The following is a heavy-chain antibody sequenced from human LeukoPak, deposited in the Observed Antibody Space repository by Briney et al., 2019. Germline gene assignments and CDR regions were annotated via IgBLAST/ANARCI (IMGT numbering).Heavy chain of an antibody. J-gene: IGHJ4*02. CDR2: ITSNGGST. Sequence: GGSLRLSCSGSGFTFSSYSMHWVRQAPGKGLEYVSGITSNGGSTYYADSMKGRFTISRDNSKNTLYLQMNSLRVEDTAVYYCAKSYYGSGNYYSGADFWGQGTLVTVSS. CDR3: AKSYYGSGNYYSGADF. D-gene: IGHD3-10*01. CDR1: GFTFSSYS. V-gene: IGHV3-64*04.